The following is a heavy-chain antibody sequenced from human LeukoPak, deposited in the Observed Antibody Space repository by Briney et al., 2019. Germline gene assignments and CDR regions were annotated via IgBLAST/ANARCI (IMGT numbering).Heavy chain of an antibody. Sequence: PGGSLRLSCAASGLTFSSYAMSWVRQAPGKWLEWVSAISGSGGTTNYADSVKGRFTISRDTSKNTLYLQMNSLRAEDTAIHYCAKVNYYDSTGFYDYWGQGTLVTVSS. CDR1: GLTFSSYA. CDR2: ISGSGGTT. D-gene: IGHD3-22*01. V-gene: IGHV3-23*01. J-gene: IGHJ4*02. CDR3: AKVNYYDSTGFYDY.